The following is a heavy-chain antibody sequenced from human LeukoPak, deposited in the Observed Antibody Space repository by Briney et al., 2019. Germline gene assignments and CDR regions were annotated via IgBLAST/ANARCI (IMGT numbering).Heavy chain of an antibody. V-gene: IGHV3-30-3*01. D-gene: IGHD2-15*01. CDR1: GFTFSSYA. CDR3: ARDRRYCSGGSCYYYYYGMDV. CDR2: ISYDGSNK. J-gene: IGHJ6*02. Sequence: GGSLRLSCAASGFTFSSYAMHWDRQSPGKGLEWVAVISYDGSNKYYADSVKGRFTISRDNSKNTLYLQMNSLRAEDTAVYYCARDRRYCSGGSCYYYYYGMDVWGQGTTVTVSS.